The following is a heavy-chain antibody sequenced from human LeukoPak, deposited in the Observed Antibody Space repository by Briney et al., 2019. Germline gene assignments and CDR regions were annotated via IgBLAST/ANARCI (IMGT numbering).Heavy chain of an antibody. D-gene: IGHD4-17*01. V-gene: IGHV3-20*04. CDR3: ARDYGDYRLFDY. Sequence: GGSLRLSCAASGFTFDDYGMSWVRQAPGKGLEWVSGINWNGGSTGYADSVKGRFTISRDNSKNTLYLQMNSLRAADTAVYYCARDYGDYRLFDYWGQGTLVTVSS. CDR2: INWNGGST. J-gene: IGHJ4*02. CDR1: GFTFDDYG.